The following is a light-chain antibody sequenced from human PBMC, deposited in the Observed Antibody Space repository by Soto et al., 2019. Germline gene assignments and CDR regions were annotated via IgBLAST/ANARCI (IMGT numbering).Light chain of an antibody. CDR3: QQYNNWPPWT. J-gene: IGKJ1*01. CDR2: DAF. V-gene: IGKV3-15*01. Sequence: EIVMTQSPATLSVSPGDRATLSCRASQSVSVNLAWYQQKPGQAPRLLIYDAFTRATGIPDRFSGSGSGTEFTIIISRLQAEDFSVYHCQQYNNWPPWTFGQGTKVEIK. CDR1: QSVSVN.